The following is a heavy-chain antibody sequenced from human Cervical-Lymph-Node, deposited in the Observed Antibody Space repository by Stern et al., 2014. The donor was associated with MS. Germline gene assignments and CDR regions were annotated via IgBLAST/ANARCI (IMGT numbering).Heavy chain of an antibody. CDR3: ARNYYDSSGYQNYYYYGMDV. J-gene: IGHJ6*02. CDR2: INPSGGST. D-gene: IGHD3-22*01. CDR1: GYTFTSYY. V-gene: IGHV1-46*01. Sequence: VQLVESGAEVKKPGASVKVSCKASGYTFTSYYMHCVRQAPGQGLEWMGIINPSGGSTSYAQKFQGRVTMTRDTSTSTVYMELSSLRSEDTAVYYCARNYYDSSGYQNYYYYGMDVWGQGTTVTVSS.